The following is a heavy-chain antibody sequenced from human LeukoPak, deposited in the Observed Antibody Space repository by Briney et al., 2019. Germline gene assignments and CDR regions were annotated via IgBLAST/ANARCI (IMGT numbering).Heavy chain of an antibody. V-gene: IGHV4-38-2*02. CDR3: ARTFLSPYYFDY. D-gene: IGHD2/OR15-2a*01. CDR1: GYSISSGYY. CDR2: IYHSGST. Sequence: PSETLSLTCTVSGYSISSGYYWGWIRQPPGKGLEWIGSIYHSGSTYYNPSLKSRVTISVDTSKNQFSLKLSSVTAADTAVYYCARTFLSPYYFDYWGQGTLVTVSS. J-gene: IGHJ4*02.